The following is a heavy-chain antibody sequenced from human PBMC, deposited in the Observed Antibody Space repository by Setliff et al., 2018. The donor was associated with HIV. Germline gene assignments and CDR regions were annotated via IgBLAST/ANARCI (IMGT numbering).Heavy chain of an antibody. CDR2: ISWNSGSI. D-gene: IGHD1-26*01. CDR1: GFTFDDYA. Sequence: GGSLRLSCAASGFTFDDYAMHWVRQAPGKGLEWVSGISWNSGSIGYADSVKGRFTISRDNAKNSLYLQMNSLRAEDTSVYYCARTKWELRPDWFDPWGQGTLVTVSS. J-gene: IGHJ5*02. V-gene: IGHV3-9*01. CDR3: ARTKWELRPDWFDP.